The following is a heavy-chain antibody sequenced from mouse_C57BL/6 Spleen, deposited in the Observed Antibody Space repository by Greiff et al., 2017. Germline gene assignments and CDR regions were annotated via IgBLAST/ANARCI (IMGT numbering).Heavy chain of an antibody. CDR3: APYYSNSVPFAY. CDR2: IYPGSGST. J-gene: IGHJ2*01. D-gene: IGHD2-5*01. Sequence: QVQLQQPGAELVKPGASVKMSCKASGYTFTSYWITWVKQRPGQGLEWIGDIYPGSGSTNYNEKFKSKATLTVDTSSSTAYMQLSSLTSEDSAVYYCAPYYSNSVPFAYWGQGTTLTVSS. CDR1: GYTFTSYW. V-gene: IGHV1-55*01.